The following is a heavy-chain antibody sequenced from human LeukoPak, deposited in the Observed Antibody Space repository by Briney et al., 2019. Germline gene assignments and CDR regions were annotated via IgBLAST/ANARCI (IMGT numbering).Heavy chain of an antibody. CDR3: ARGLGYSYGYGIDY. J-gene: IGHJ4*02. CDR2: IWYDGSNK. V-gene: IGHV3-33*01. D-gene: IGHD5-18*01. CDR1: GFTFSSYA. Sequence: PGRSLRLSCAASGFTFSSYAMHWVRQAPGKGLEWXXXIWYDGSNKYHAXSVKGRFTISRDNSKNTLYLQMNSLRAEDTALYYCARGLGYSYGYGIDYWGQGTLVTVSS.